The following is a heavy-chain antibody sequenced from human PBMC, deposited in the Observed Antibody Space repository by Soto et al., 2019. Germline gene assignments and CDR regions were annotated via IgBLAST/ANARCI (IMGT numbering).Heavy chain of an antibody. CDR1: GGTFSSYA. CDR2: IIPISGTA. J-gene: IGHJ6*02. V-gene: IGHV1-69*13. CDR3: ARSQGSSTSLEIYYYCYYGMDV. Sequence: SVKVSCKASGGTFSSYAISWVRQAPGQGLEWMEGIIPISGTANYAQKFQGRVTITADESTSTAYMELSSLRSEDTAVYYCARSQGSSTSLEIYYYCYYGMDVWGQGTTVTVSS. D-gene: IGHD2-2*01.